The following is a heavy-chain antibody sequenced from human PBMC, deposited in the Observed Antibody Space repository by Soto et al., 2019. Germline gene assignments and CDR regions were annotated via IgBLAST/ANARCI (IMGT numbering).Heavy chain of an antibody. CDR3: AYLPCSGGSCSGYSYSGMDV. V-gene: IGHV2-5*02. CDR2: IYWDDDK. CDR1: GFSLSTSGVG. J-gene: IGHJ6*02. D-gene: IGHD2-15*01. Sequence: QITLKESGPTLVKPTQTLTLTCTFSGFSLSTSGVGVAWIRQPPGKALEWLALIYWDDDKRYRPSLETRLTATNDASSNQVVLSMTNMDSVASAPYSCAYLPCSGGSCSGYSYSGMDVWCQGTTVTASS.